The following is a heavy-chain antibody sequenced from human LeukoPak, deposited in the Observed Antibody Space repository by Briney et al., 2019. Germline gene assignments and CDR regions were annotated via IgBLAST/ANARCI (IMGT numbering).Heavy chain of an antibody. D-gene: IGHD2-21*02. CDR2: ISSSGSTI. Sequence: GGSLRLSCAASGFTFSDYYMSWIRQAPGKGLEWVSYISSSGSTIYYADSVKGRFTISRDNAKNSLYLQMNSLRAEDTAVYYCARMKKHIVVVTAIQDPLYCGQGTLVTVSS. J-gene: IGHJ4*02. CDR3: ARMKKHIVVVTAIQDPLY. V-gene: IGHV3-11*01. CDR1: GFTFSDYY.